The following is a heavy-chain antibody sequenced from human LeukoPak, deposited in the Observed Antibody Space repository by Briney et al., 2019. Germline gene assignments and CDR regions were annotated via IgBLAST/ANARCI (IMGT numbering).Heavy chain of an antibody. D-gene: IGHD5-24*01. CDR3: ARDKVPREMAANWFDP. CDR1: GFTFSSYW. Sequence: GGSLRLSCAASGFTFSSYWMSWVRQAPGKGLEWAANIKQDGSEKYYVDSVKGRFTITRDNAKNSLYLQMNSLRAEDTAVYYCARDKVPREMAANWFDPWGQGTLVTVSS. V-gene: IGHV3-7*01. CDR2: IKQDGSEK. J-gene: IGHJ5*02.